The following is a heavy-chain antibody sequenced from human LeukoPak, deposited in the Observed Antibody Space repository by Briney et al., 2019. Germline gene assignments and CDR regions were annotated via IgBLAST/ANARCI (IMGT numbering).Heavy chain of an antibody. J-gene: IGHJ4*02. CDR1: GFTFSNFA. CDR2: ISASGGNT. Sequence: PGGSLRLSCATSGFTFSNFAMSWVRQAPGKGLEWVSGISASGGNTYYPDSVKGRFPISRDNSKNTLYLQMNSLRAEDTAVYYCATLLGGYSYGLLFDYWGQGTLVTVSS. V-gene: IGHV3-23*01. CDR3: ATLLGGYSYGLLFDY. D-gene: IGHD5-18*01.